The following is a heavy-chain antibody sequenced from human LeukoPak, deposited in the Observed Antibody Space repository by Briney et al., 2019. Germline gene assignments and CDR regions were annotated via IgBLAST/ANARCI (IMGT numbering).Heavy chain of an antibody. CDR3: ARPRGSSGWLDY. D-gene: IGHD6-19*01. J-gene: IGHJ4*02. CDR1: GYTFTGYY. CDR2: INPNSGGT. V-gene: IGHV1-2*02. Sequence: ASVKVSFKVSGYTFTGYYMHWVRQAPGQGLEWMGWINPNSGGTNYAQKFQGRVTMTRDTSISTAYMELSRLRSDDTAVYYCARPRGSSGWLDYWGQGTPVTVSS.